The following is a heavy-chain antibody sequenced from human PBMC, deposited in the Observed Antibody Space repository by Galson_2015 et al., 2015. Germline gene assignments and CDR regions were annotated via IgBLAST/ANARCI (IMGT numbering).Heavy chain of an antibody. V-gene: IGHV5-51*01. CDR3: ARVFGREMATITGAFDI. D-gene: IGHD5-24*01. J-gene: IGHJ3*02. Sequence: IYPGDSDTRYSPSFQGQVTISADKSISTAYLQWSSLRASDSAIYYCARVFGREMATITGAFDIWGQGTLVTVSS. CDR2: IYPGDSDT.